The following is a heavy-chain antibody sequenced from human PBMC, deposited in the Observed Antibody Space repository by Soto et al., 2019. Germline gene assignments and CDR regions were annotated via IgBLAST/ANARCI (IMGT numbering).Heavy chain of an antibody. V-gene: IGHV4-30-2*01. J-gene: IGHJ4*02. CDR2: IYHSGGT. CDR3: ARGMTTVTTSTFDY. Sequence: PSETLSLTCAVSGGSISSGGYSWSWIRQPPGKGLEWIGYIYHSGGTYYNPSLKSRVTISVDRSKNQFSLKLSSVTAADTAVYYCARGMTTVTTSTFDYWGQGTLVTVSS. CDR1: GGSISSGGYS. D-gene: IGHD4-17*01.